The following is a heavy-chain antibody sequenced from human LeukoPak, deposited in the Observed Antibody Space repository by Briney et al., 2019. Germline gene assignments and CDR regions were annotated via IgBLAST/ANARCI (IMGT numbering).Heavy chain of an antibody. CDR3: ARGYRGYSYGYYYYYMDV. V-gene: IGHV1-2*02. CDR1: GYTFTGYY. CDR2: INPNSGGT. D-gene: IGHD5-18*01. J-gene: IGHJ6*03. Sequence: ASVQVSCKASGYTFTGYYMHWVRPAPAQGLEWMGWINPNSGGTNYAQKFQGRVTMTRDTSIRTAYMELSRLRSDDTAVYYCARGYRGYSYGYYYYYMDVWGKGTTVTVSS.